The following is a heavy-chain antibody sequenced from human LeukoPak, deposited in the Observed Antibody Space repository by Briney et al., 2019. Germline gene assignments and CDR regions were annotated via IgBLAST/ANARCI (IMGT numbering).Heavy chain of an antibody. V-gene: IGHV3-23*01. CDR2: ISGSGGST. CDR1: GFTFSSYA. D-gene: IGHD3-22*01. CDR3: AKDQDYYDSSGYYYADY. Sequence: GGSLRLSCAASGFTFSSYAMSWVRQAPGKGLEWVSAISGSGGSTYYADSVKGRFTISRDNSKNTLHLQMNSLRAEDTAVYYCAKDQDYYDSSGYYYADYWGQGTLVTVSS. J-gene: IGHJ4*02.